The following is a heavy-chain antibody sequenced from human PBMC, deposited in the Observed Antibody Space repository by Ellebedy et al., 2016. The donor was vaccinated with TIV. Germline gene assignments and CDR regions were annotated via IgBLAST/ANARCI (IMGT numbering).Heavy chain of an antibody. CDR2: IKQDGSEK. Sequence: GESLKISCAASGFTFSIYWMSWVRQAPGKGLECVANIKQDGSEKSYVDSVKGRFTISRDNAKNSLYLQMNSLRAGDTAVYYCARATRGMDVWGQGTTVTVSS. D-gene: IGHD4-11*01. J-gene: IGHJ6*02. CDR3: ARATRGMDV. CDR1: GFTFSIYW. V-gene: IGHV3-7*01.